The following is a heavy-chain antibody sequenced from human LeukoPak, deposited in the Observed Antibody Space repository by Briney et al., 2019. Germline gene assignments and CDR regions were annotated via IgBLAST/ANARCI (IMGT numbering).Heavy chain of an antibody. CDR3: ARGKPGNPRSEWFDP. J-gene: IGHJ5*02. D-gene: IGHD1-14*01. V-gene: IGHV4-34*01. CDR1: GGSFSGYY. Sequence: SETLSLTCVVYGGSFSGYYWSWIRQPPGKGLEWIGEINHSGSTNYNPSLKSRITISVDTSKNQFSLKLSSVTAADTAVYYCARGKPGNPRSEWFDPWGQGTLVTVSS. CDR2: INHSGST.